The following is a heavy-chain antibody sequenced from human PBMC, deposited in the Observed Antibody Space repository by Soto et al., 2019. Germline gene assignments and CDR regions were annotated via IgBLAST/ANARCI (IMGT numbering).Heavy chain of an antibody. Sequence: QVQLVESGGGVVQPRRSLRLSCAASGFTFSSYAMHWVRQAPGKGLDWVAVIWNDGGNKYYADSVQGRFTISRDNSKNTLYLQMNSLRAEDTALYYCARAYDFWSGIDYWGQGILVIVSS. CDR3: ARAYDFWSGIDY. D-gene: IGHD3-3*01. CDR1: GFTFSSYA. J-gene: IGHJ4*02. V-gene: IGHV3-33*01. CDR2: IWNDGGNK.